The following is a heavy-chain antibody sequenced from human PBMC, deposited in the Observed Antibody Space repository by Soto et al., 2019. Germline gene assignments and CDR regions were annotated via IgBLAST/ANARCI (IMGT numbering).Heavy chain of an antibody. V-gene: IGHV2-5*02. J-gene: IGHJ4*02. D-gene: IGHD3-22*01. CDR3: TYRVCDSTCYWDVGFFDY. CDR1: GFSLSTNGVG. CDR2: IYWDNDK. Sequence: QITLKESGPTLVKPTQTLTLTCTFSGFSLSTNGVGVGWIRQPPGKALECLALIYWDNDKRYSPSLKSRLFVTKDTYKNQVVLTMTNMDPVDSGTYYCTYRVCDSTCYWDVGFFDYWGQGALVTVSS.